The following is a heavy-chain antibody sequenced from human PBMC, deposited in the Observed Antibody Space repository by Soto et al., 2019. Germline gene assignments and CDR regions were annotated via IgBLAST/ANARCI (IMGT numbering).Heavy chain of an antibody. CDR3: TTDRPHRRLDP. V-gene: IGHV3-74*01. CDR2: ISGSEKNT. D-gene: IGHD6-25*01. CDR1: GFPFSNYY. J-gene: IGHJ5*02. Sequence: PGGSLRLSCVASGFPFSNYYMDWVRQAPGKGLEWVAGISGSEKNTHYADSVKGRFTISRDYAKNTLYLQMNSLTADDSAVYYCTTDRPHRRLDPWGQGTLVTVSS.